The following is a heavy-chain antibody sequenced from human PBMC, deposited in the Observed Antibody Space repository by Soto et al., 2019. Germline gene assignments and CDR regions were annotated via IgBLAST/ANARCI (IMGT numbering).Heavy chain of an antibody. J-gene: IGHJ4*02. Sequence: ASVKVSCKASGYTFTSYAMHWVRQAPGQRLEWMGWINAGNGNTKYSQKFQGRVTITRDTSASTAYMGLRSLRSEDTAVYYCAKDLAAAGTISRYFEYWGQGTLVTVSS. D-gene: IGHD6-13*01. V-gene: IGHV1-3*01. CDR1: GYTFTSYA. CDR2: INAGNGNT. CDR3: AKDLAAAGTISRYFEY.